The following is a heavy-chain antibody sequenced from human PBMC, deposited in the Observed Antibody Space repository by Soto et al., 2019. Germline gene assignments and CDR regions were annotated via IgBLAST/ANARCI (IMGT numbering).Heavy chain of an antibody. D-gene: IGHD4-17*01. CDR2: IYHSGST. Sequence: SETLSLTCTVSGGSISSSSYYWGWIRQPPGKGLEWIGSIYHSGSTYYNPSLKSRVTISVDTSKNQFSLKLSSVTAADTAVYYCARNYGDNRHWGQGTLVTVYS. CDR3: ARNYGDNRH. V-gene: IGHV4-39*07. J-gene: IGHJ4*02. CDR1: GGSISSSSYY.